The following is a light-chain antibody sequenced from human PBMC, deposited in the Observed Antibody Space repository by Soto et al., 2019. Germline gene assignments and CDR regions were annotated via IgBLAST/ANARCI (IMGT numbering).Light chain of an antibody. CDR1: PDISNS. J-gene: IGKJ4*01. Sequence: DIHMTQSPSSLSAAVGDRVTSTCQARPDISNSLNWYQQKPGEAPKVLIFDASNLETGVPSRFRGSGSWTDFTFTISRLQPEDSARCFCQQYVNLPLTFGGGTKVEVK. CDR3: QQYVNLPLT. CDR2: DAS. V-gene: IGKV1-33*01.